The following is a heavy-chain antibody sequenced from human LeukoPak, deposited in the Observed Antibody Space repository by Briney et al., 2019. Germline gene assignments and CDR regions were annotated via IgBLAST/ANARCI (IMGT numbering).Heavy chain of an antibody. Sequence: PGGSLRLSCAASGFTFDNYAMHWVRLAPGKGLEWVSLISGDGSDTNYADSVKGRFTISRDNARNSLYLQMNSLRVEDTAVYYCARAEGSGSSFDYWGQGTLVTVSS. V-gene: IGHV3-43*02. CDR2: ISGDGSDT. CDR3: ARAEGSGSSFDY. D-gene: IGHD3-10*01. CDR1: GFTFDNYA. J-gene: IGHJ4*02.